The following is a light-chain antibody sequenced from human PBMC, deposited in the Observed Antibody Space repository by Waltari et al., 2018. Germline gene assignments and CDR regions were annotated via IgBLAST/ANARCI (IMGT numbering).Light chain of an antibody. CDR2: GVS. V-gene: IGKV3-20*01. CDR1: ETVPAGY. J-gene: IGKJ1*01. CDR3: QQYGSSPWT. Sequence: IVLTQSPGTLSLSPGERATLSCRASETVPAGYLAWYQQKPGQSPRLLIYGVSNRATDIPDRFSGSESGTDFTLTVSRLEPEDFAVYYCQQYGSSPWTFGQGTRVVI.